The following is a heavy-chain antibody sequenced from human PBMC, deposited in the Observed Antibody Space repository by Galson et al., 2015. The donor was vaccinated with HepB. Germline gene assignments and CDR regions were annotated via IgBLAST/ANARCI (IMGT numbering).Heavy chain of an antibody. J-gene: IGHJ4*02. V-gene: IGHV3-23*01. D-gene: IGHD3-22*01. CDR3: AKHPTYYYDTSGYHYFDY. CDR2: ISGSGGST. CDR1: GFTFSSYA. Sequence: SLRLSCAASGFTFSSYAMSWVRQAPGKGLEWVSPISGSGGSTYYADSMKGRFTISRDNSKNTLYLQMNSLRAEDTAVYYCAKHPTYYYDTSGYHYFDYWGQGTLVTVSS.